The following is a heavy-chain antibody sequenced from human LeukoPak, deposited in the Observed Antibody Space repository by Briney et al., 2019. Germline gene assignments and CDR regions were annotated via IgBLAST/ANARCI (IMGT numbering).Heavy chain of an antibody. CDR2: IYYSGST. CDR1: GGSISSSRYY. Sequence: PSETLSLTCTVSGGSISSSRYYWGWIRQPPGKGLEWIGSIYYSGSTYYNPSLKSRVTISVDTSKNQFSLKLSSVTAADTAVYYCARQVGSSWYESAYYFDYWGQGTLVTVSS. V-gene: IGHV4-39*01. J-gene: IGHJ4*02. CDR3: ARQVGSSWYESAYYFDY. D-gene: IGHD6-13*01.